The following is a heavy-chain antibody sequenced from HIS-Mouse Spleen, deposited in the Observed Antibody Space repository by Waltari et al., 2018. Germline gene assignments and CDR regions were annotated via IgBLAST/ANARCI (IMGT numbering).Heavy chain of an antibody. D-gene: IGHD6-13*01. Sequence: QLQLQESGPGLVKPSETLSLTCTVPGCSISSSSYYWGWIRQPPGKGLAWIGSIYYSGSTYYNPSLNSRVTISVDTSKNQFSLKLSSVTAADTAVYYCAREIPYSSSWYDWYFDLWGRGTLVTVSS. J-gene: IGHJ2*01. CDR1: GCSISSSSYY. V-gene: IGHV4-39*07. CDR2: IYYSGST. CDR3: AREIPYSSSWYDWYFDL.